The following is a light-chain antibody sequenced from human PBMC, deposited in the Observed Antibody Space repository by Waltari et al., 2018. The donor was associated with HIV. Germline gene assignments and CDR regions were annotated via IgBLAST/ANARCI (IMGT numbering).Light chain of an antibody. CDR2: ANI. V-gene: IGLV1-40*01. CDR3: QSFDNSLGGSVI. J-gene: IGLJ2*01. CDR1: SSNIGASYD. Sequence: QSALTQPPSVSGAPGQRVTISCTAGSSNIGASYDVHWYQQLPGTAPKLLIYANIKRPSGVPDRFSGSKSGTSASLAITGLQAEDEAEYYCQSFDNSLGGSVIFGGGTKLTVL.